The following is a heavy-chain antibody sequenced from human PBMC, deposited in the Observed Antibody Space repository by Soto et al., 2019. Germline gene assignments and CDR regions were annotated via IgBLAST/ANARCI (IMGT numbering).Heavy chain of an antibody. D-gene: IGHD1-26*01. Sequence: SVKVSCKASGGTFSSYAISWVRQAPGQGLEWMGGIIPIFGTANYAQKFQGRVTITADESTSTAYMELSSLRSEDTAVYYCARAAVVGATTASYFDYWGQGTLVTVS. CDR3: ARAAVVGATTASYFDY. J-gene: IGHJ4*02. CDR1: GGTFSSYA. CDR2: IIPIFGTA. V-gene: IGHV1-69*13.